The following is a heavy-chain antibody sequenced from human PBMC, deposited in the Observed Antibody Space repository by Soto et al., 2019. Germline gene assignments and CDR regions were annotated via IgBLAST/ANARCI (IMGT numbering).Heavy chain of an antibody. Sequence: ASVKVSCKASGGTFSSYTISWVRLAPGQGLEWMGRIIPILGIANYAQKFQGRVTITADKSTSTAYMELSSLRSEDTAVYYCATKIAAAGHDAFDIWGQGTMVTVSS. D-gene: IGHD6-13*01. J-gene: IGHJ3*02. V-gene: IGHV1-69*02. CDR3: ATKIAAAGHDAFDI. CDR2: IIPILGIA. CDR1: GGTFSSYT.